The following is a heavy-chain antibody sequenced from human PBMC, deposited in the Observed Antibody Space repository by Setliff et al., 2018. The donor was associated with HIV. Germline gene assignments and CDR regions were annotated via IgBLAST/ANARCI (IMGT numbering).Heavy chain of an antibody. D-gene: IGHD3-10*01. CDR3: ARGPHSSRGQNYQYMDV. V-gene: IGHV3-48*01. Sequence: ETLRLSCAASGFTFSSYSMNWVRQAPGKGLEWVSYISSSSSTIYYADSVKGRFTISRDNAKNSLYLQMNSLRAEDTAVYYCARGPHSSRGQNYQYMDVWGKGTTVTVSS. CDR2: ISSSSSTI. CDR1: GFTFSSYS. J-gene: IGHJ6*03.